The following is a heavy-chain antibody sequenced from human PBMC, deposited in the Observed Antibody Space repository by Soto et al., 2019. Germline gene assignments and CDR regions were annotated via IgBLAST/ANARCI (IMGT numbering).Heavy chain of an antibody. Sequence: QVQLVQSGAEVKKAVSSVKVSCKASGGSFSSYTISWVRQAPGQGLEWMGRIVAMVGRTIYAQKFQGRVAISADKSTTTAYMDLSNVASEDTAMYYCALDSGSDVFDIWGQGTLVTVSS. V-gene: IGHV1-69*02. CDR1: GGSFSSYT. CDR2: IVAMVGRT. D-gene: IGHD3-10*01. CDR3: ALDSGSDVFDI. J-gene: IGHJ3*02.